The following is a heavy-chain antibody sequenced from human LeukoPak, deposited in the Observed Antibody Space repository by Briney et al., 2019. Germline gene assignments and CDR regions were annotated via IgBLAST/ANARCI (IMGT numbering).Heavy chain of an antibody. V-gene: IGHV4-59*11. J-gene: IGHJ2*01. Sequence: SSETLSLTCSVSGGSISSHYWSWIRQPPGKGLEWIGYIYYSGSTNYNPSLKSRVTMSVDTSKNQFSLKLNSVTAADTALYFCARDAGTGWYFDLWGRGTLVTVSS. CDR1: GGSISSHY. CDR2: IYYSGST. D-gene: IGHD3/OR15-3a*01. CDR3: ARDAGTGWYFDL.